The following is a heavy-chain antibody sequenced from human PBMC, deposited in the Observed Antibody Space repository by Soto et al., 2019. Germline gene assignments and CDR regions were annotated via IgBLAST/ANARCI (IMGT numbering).Heavy chain of an antibody. CDR3: ARYGGYCSGGSCYWDNWFDP. CDR2: IYYSGST. V-gene: IGHV4-31*03. D-gene: IGHD2-15*01. J-gene: IGHJ5*02. CDR1: GGSISSGGYY. Sequence: QVQLQESGPGLVKPSQTLSLTCTVSGGSISSGGYYWSWIRQHPGKGLEWIGYIYYSGSTYYNPSLKSRVTISVDTYKNQFSLKLSSVTAADTAVYYCARYGGYCSGGSCYWDNWFDPWGQGTLVTVSS.